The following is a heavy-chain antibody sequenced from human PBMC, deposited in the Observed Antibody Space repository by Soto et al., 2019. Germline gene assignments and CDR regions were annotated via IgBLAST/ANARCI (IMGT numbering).Heavy chain of an antibody. CDR3: ASQADVDTAMVSFDY. CDR2: IIPIFGTA. J-gene: IGHJ4*02. D-gene: IGHD5-18*01. V-gene: IGHV1-69*13. Sequence: ASVKVSCKASGGTFSSYAISWVRQAPGQGLEWMGGIIPIFGTANYAQKFQGRVTITADESTSTAYMELSSLRSEDTAVYYCASQADVDTAMVSFDYWGQGTLVTVSS. CDR1: GGTFSSYA.